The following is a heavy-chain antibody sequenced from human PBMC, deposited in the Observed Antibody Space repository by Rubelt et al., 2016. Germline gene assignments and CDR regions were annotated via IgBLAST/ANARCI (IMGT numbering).Heavy chain of an antibody. CDR2: IYYTGST. CDR3: AGVGGYNSLFNY. J-gene: IGHJ4*02. CDR1: GGSFSFYY. Sequence: QVQLQQWGAGLLKPSETLSLTCAVSGGSFSFYYWSWIRQPPGKGLEWIGYIYYTGSTNYNPSLKSRVTISVDTSKNQFSRKLRSVTAAGTAMYDGAGVGGYNSLFNYWGPGTMVTVSS. V-gene: IGHV4-59*01. D-gene: IGHD2/OR15-2a*01.